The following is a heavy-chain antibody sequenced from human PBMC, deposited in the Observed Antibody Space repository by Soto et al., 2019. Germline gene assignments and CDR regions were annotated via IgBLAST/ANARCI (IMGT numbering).Heavy chain of an antibody. J-gene: IGHJ4*02. CDR2: ISYDGSNK. CDR1: GFTFSSYG. D-gene: IGHD2-15*01. Sequence: GGSLRLSCAASGFTFSSYGMHWVRQAPGKGLEWVAVISYDGSNKYYADSVKGRFTISRDNSKNTLYLQMNSLRAEDTAVYYCAKSLDWNPWVVAATQAPLDYWGQGTLVTVSS. CDR3: AKSLDWNPWVVAATQAPLDY. V-gene: IGHV3-30*18.